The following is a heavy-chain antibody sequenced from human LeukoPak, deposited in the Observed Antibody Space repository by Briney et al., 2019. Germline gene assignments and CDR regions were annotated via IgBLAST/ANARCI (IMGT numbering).Heavy chain of an antibody. Sequence: SETLSLTCSVSGGSVSSGISYWSWIRQPPGERLEWIAYISDSGGSDYNPSLRGRVTISLDTSKNQFSLKVSSVTAADTAVYYCARADMITFGGAFGYWGQGTLVTVSS. V-gene: IGHV4-61*01. D-gene: IGHD3-16*01. CDR3: ARADMITFGGAFGY. CDR2: ISDSGGS. J-gene: IGHJ4*02. CDR1: GGSVSSGISY.